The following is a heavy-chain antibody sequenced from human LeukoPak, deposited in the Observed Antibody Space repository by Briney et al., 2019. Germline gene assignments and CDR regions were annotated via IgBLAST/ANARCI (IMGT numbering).Heavy chain of an antibody. D-gene: IGHD3-22*01. CDR2: ISAYNGNT. CDR1: GYTFTSYG. Sequence: ASVNVSCKASGYTFTSYGISWVRQAPGQGLEWMGWISAYNGNTNYAQKFQGRVTMTTDTSTSTAYMELTSLRSDETAVYYCARDRVTMIVVVGLSNAFDIWGQGTMVTVSS. J-gene: IGHJ3*02. V-gene: IGHV1-18*01. CDR3: ARDRVTMIVVVGLSNAFDI.